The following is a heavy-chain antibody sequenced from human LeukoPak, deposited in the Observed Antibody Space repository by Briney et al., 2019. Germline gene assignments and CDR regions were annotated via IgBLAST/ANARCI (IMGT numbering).Heavy chain of an antibody. CDR3: ARGLPPKRGYSYGYRD. J-gene: IGHJ4*02. CDR2: INHSGST. D-gene: IGHD5-18*01. CDR1: GGSFSGYY. V-gene: IGHV4-34*01. Sequence: SETLSLTCAVYGGSFSGYYWSWIRQPPGKGLEWIGEINHSGSTNYNPSLKSRVTISVDTSKNQFSLKLSSVTAADTAAYYCARGLPPKRGYSYGYRDWGQGTLVTVSS.